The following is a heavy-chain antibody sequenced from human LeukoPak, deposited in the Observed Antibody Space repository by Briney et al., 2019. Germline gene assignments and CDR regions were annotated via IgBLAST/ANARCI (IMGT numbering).Heavy chain of an antibody. Sequence: KTSETLSLTCTVSGGSISSYYWSWIRQPPGKGLEWIGYIYYSGSTNYNPSPKSRVTISVDTSKNQFSLKLSSVTAADTAVYYCARDRYYDSSGHWGIDYWGQGTLVTVSS. CDR3: ARDRYYDSSGHWGIDY. CDR1: GGSISSYY. V-gene: IGHV4-59*01. J-gene: IGHJ4*02. CDR2: IYYSGST. D-gene: IGHD3-22*01.